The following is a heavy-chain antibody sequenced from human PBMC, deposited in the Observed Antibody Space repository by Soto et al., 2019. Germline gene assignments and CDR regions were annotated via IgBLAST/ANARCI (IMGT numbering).Heavy chain of an antibody. V-gene: IGHV3-23*01. Sequence: GGSLRLSCSASSFTLSRYPMSWVRQAPGKGLEWVSAISGSGGSTYYADSVKGRFTTSRDNSKNTLYLQMNSLRAEDTAVYYCAKGYYSSGFPSLDYWGQGTLVTVSS. J-gene: IGHJ4*02. D-gene: IGHD3-22*01. CDR2: ISGSGGST. CDR3: AKGYYSSGFPSLDY. CDR1: SFTLSRYP.